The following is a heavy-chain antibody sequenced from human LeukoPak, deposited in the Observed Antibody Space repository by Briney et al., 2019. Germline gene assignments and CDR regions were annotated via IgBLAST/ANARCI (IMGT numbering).Heavy chain of an antibody. CDR2: ISSSGNYI. J-gene: IGHJ4*02. D-gene: IGHD2-15*01. CDR3: ALGEAAQPFDY. CDR1: GFTFSSYW. V-gene: IGHV3-21*01. Sequence: PGGSLRLSCAASGFTFSSYWMSWVRQAPGKGLEWVSSISSSGNYIYYADSVKGRFTISRDNAKNSLFLQMNSLRAEDTAVYYCALGEAAQPFDYWGQGTLVTVSS.